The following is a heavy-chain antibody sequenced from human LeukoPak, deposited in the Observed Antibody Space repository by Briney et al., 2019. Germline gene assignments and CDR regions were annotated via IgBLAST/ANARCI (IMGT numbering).Heavy chain of an antibody. CDR1: GFNLSTYS. Sequence: PGGPLTLSCAASGFNLSTYSMNWVRQAPGKGLEWVSSISGSSTYNYSADTLKGRFTIYRDNATISLYLQMNSLRAEDTAVYFCARDHRNSSSYQYFQHWGQGTLVTVSS. CDR2: ISGSSTYN. V-gene: IGHV3-21*01. D-gene: IGHD6-13*01. CDR3: ARDHRNSSSYQYFQH. J-gene: IGHJ1*01.